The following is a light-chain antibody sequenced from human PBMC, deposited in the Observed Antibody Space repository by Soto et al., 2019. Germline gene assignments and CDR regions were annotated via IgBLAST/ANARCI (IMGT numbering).Light chain of an antibody. CDR2: AAS. CDR3: QHYDSSPFT. Sequence: EIVLTQSPGTLSLSPGERATLSCRASQSVSSDYLAWYQQKPGQAPRLLIYAASNRATGIPTRFTGSASGTDFTLTISRLEPEDFAVYYCQHYDSSPFTFGPGTKVDVK. V-gene: IGKV3-20*01. J-gene: IGKJ3*01. CDR1: QSVSSDY.